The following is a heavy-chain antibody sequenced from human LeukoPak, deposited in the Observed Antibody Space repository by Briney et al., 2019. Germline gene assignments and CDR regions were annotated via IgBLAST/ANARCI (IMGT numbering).Heavy chain of an antibody. D-gene: IGHD6-13*01. Sequence: GGSLRLSCAAAGFTFSSYWMHGVRQAPGKGLVWVSRINTDGSSTNYADSVKGRFTISRDNAKNTLYLQMNSLSAEDTAVYYCARGLGGYTSSQAYWGQGTLVTVSS. V-gene: IGHV3-74*01. J-gene: IGHJ4*02. CDR1: GFTFSSYW. CDR2: INTDGSST. CDR3: ARGLGGYTSSQAY.